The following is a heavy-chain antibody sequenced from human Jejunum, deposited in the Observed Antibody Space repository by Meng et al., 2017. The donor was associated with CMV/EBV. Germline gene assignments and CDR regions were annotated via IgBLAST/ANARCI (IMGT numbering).Heavy chain of an antibody. V-gene: IGHV3-30*02. D-gene: IGHD3/OR15-3a*01. Sequence: FTFRNSGASWVRQAPGKGLEWVASIRSDGTDEYYVDSVKGRFTLSRDNSKTTLSLQMHSLRAEDTAVYYCAKDPHDFWTTYYLGSWGQGTLVTVSS. CDR1: FTFRNSG. CDR3: AKDPHDFWTTYYLGS. CDR2: IRSDGTDE. J-gene: IGHJ4*02.